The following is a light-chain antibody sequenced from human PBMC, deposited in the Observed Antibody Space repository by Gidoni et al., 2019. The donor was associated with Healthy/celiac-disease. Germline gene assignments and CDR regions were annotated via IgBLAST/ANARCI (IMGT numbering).Light chain of an antibody. Sequence: QMPQSPSSLSASVGDRVTITCRASQSISSYLNWYQQKPGKDPNLLIYAASSLQSGGPSRFSGSGAGTDFTITISSMQPEDFATDYCQQSYSTPPTFGGGTKVEIK. CDR1: QSISSY. V-gene: IGKV1-39*01. CDR2: AAS. J-gene: IGKJ4*01. CDR3: QQSYSTPPT.